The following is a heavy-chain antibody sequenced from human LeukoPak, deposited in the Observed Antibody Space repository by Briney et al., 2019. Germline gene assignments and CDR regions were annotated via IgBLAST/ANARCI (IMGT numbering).Heavy chain of an antibody. V-gene: IGHV3-66*01. J-gene: IGHJ4*02. CDR3: ARGTVTMVDY. D-gene: IGHD3-10*01. Sequence: GGSLKLSCAASGFIFSSYGMHWVRQAPGRGLEWVSVIYSGGSTYYADSVKGRFTISRDNSKSTLFLQMNSLRAGDTAVYYCARGTVTMVDYWGQGTLVTVSS. CDR2: IYSGGST. CDR1: GFIFSSYG.